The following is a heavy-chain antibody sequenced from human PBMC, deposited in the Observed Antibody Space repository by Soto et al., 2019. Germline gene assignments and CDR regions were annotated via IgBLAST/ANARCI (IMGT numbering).Heavy chain of an antibody. Sequence: QVQLVESGGGVVQPGRSLRLSCAASGFTFSSYAMHWVRQAPGKGLEWVAVISYDGSNKYYADSVKGRFTISRDNSKYTLYLQMNSLRAEDTAVYYCARGSREYYDSSGYYQTKPDFDYWGQGTLVTVSS. CDR3: ARGSREYYDSSGYYQTKPDFDY. CDR2: ISYDGSNK. V-gene: IGHV3-30-3*01. CDR1: GFTFSSYA. D-gene: IGHD3-22*01. J-gene: IGHJ4*02.